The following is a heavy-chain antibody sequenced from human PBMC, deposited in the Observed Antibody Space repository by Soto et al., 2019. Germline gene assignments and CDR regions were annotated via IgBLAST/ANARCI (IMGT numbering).Heavy chain of an antibody. CDR2: IYHSGST. CDR1: GGSISSSNW. CDR3: ARVRTYYDSSGYYFRDFDY. J-gene: IGHJ4*02. Sequence: QVQLQESGPGLVKPSGTLSLTCAVSGGSISSSNWWSWVRQPPGKGLEWIGEIYHSGSTNYNPSLQSRVTISVDKSKNQFSLKLSSVAAADTAVYYCARVRTYYDSSGYYFRDFDYWGQGTLVTVSS. D-gene: IGHD3-22*01. V-gene: IGHV4-4*02.